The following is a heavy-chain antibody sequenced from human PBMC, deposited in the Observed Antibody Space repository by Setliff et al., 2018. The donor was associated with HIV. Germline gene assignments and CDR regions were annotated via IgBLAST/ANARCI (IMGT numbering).Heavy chain of an antibody. CDR2: SIPLFKTV. CDR3: ASGSGYCRNGDCYIGVHKNPDKYFYDY. CDR1: GATFSNSA. J-gene: IGHJ4*02. D-gene: IGHD2-8*01. V-gene: IGHV1-69*05. Sequence: SVKVSCKTSGATFSNSALTWVRQAPGQGLEWMGGSIPLFKTVNYAQKFQGRLTISTDELMTTAYMELSSLKSEDTAVYYCASGSGYCRNGDCYIGVHKNPDKYFYDYWGQGTLVTVSS.